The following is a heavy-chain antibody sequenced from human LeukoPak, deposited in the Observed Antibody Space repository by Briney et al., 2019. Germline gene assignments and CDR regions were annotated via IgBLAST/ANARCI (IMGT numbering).Heavy chain of an antibody. J-gene: IGHJ4*02. CDR2: ISGSGDNT. CDR3: AKGGSSSPRSTFDY. V-gene: IGHV3-23*01. D-gene: IGHD6-13*01. Sequence: GGSLRLSCAASGFAFSSYAMSWVRQAPGKGLEWVSGISGSGDNTYYADSVKGRFTISRDNSKNTLYVQVNSLGTEDTAAYYCAKGGSSSPRSTFDYWGQGTLLTVSS. CDR1: GFAFSSYA.